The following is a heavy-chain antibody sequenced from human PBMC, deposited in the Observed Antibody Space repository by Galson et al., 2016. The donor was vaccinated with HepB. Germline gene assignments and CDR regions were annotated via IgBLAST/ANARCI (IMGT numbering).Heavy chain of an antibody. CDR2: IWYDGSNK. CDR1: GFTFSSYG. CDR3: AKCSVYNTGWCNSFDP. J-gene: IGHJ5*02. D-gene: IGHD2-8*02. Sequence: SLRLSCAASGFTFSSYGMHWVRQAPGKGLEWVAVIWYDGSNKYYADSVKGRFTISRDNSKSTLYLQMSSLRAEDTAVYYCAKCSVYNTGWCNSFDPWGQGTPVIVSS. V-gene: IGHV3-33*06.